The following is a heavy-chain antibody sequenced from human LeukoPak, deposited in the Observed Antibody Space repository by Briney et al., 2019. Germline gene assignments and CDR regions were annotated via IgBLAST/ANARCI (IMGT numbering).Heavy chain of an antibody. CDR2: IVVCSGNT. D-gene: IGHD1-14*01. CDR3: AADNQQIPV. V-gene: IGHV1-58*02. J-gene: IGHJ4*02. Sequence: SVKVSCKPAGFTFSNSAMQWVRQARGQRLEWIGWIVVCSGNTNYAQKFQGRVTITRDMSTSTAYLELSSLRSEDTAVYYCAADNQQIPVWGQGTLVTVSS. CDR1: GFTFSNSA.